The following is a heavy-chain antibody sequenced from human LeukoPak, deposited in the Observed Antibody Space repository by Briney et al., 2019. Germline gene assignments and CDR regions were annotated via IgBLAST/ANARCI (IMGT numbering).Heavy chain of an antibody. J-gene: IGHJ5*02. CDR2: INHSGST. D-gene: IGHD3-10*01. V-gene: IGHV4-34*01. CDR1: GGSFSGYY. CDR3: ARGGQEGESWSWFDP. Sequence: SETLSLTCAVYGGSFSGYYWSWIRQPPGKGLEWIGEINHSGSTNYNPSLKSRVTISVDTSKNQFSLKLSSVTAADTAVYYCARGGQEGESWSWFDPWGQGTLVTVSS.